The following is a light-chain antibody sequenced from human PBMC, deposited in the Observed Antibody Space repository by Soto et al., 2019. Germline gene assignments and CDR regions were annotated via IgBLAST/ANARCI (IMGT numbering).Light chain of an antibody. V-gene: IGKV1-39*01. Sequence: DIQMTQSPSSLSASVGNRVTITCRASQSISTYLNWYQKKPGKAPNXXIYDASRLQSGVPSRFSGSGGGTDFTLSISSVQPEDFATYFCQQSYMDPITFGQGTRLEI. CDR1: QSISTY. J-gene: IGKJ5*01. CDR3: QQSYMDPIT. CDR2: DAS.